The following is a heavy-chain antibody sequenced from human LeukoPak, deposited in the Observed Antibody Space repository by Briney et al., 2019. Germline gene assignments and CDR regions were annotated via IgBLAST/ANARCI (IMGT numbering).Heavy chain of an antibody. D-gene: IGHD3-10*01. Sequence: PSETLSLTCAVSGGSFTTIDYYWAWLRQPPGKGLEWIGEINHSGSTNYNPSLKSRVTISVDTSKNQFSLKLSSVTAADTAVYYCARDPKPYYYGVGDRRSWFDPWGQGTLVTVSS. CDR2: INHSGST. J-gene: IGHJ5*02. CDR1: GGSFTTIDYY. V-gene: IGHV4-34*01. CDR3: ARDPKPYYYGVGDRRSWFDP.